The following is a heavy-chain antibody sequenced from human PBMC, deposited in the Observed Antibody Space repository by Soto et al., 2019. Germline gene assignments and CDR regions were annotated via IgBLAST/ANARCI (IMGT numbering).Heavy chain of an antibody. CDR2: ISSSSSTI. Sequence: EVQLVESGGGLVQPGGSLRLSCAASGFTFSSYSMNWVRQAPGKGLEWVSYISSSSSTIYYADSVKGRFTISRDNAKNSLCLQMNSLRDEDTAVYYCATEDYSNYSYYYYGMDVWGQGTTVTVSS. D-gene: IGHD4-4*01. CDR3: ATEDYSNYSYYYYGMDV. V-gene: IGHV3-48*02. CDR1: GFTFSSYS. J-gene: IGHJ6*02.